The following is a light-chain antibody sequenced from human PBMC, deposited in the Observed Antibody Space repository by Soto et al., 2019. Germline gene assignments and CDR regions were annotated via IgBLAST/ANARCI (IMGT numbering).Light chain of an antibody. CDR3: QQYGSSPT. J-gene: IGKJ1*01. V-gene: IGKV3-20*01. CDR1: QSVSSNY. Sequence: ETVLTQSPGTLSLSPGARATLSCRSSQSVSSNYLACYQQKPGQAPRPLIYDVSSMATGIPDRFSGSGSGTDFTLTISRLEPEDFAMYYCQQYGSSPTFGQGTMVESK. CDR2: DVS.